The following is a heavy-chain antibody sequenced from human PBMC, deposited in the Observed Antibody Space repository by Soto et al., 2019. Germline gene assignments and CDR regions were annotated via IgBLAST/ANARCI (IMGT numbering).Heavy chain of an antibody. CDR3: ARDHCDIRIGGEYCYGMDV. D-gene: IGHD2-21*01. Sequence: GGSLRLSCAASGFTVSSNYMSWVRQAPGKGLEWVSVIYSGGSTYYADSVKGRFTISRDNSKNTLYLQMNSLRAEDTAVYYCARDHCDIRIGGEYCYGMDVWGQGTTVTVSS. J-gene: IGHJ6*02. CDR1: GFTVSSNY. CDR2: IYSGGST. V-gene: IGHV3-53*01.